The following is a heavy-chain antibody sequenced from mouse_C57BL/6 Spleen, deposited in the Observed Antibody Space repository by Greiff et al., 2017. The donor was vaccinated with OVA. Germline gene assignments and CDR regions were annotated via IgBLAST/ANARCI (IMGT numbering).Heavy chain of an antibody. CDR1: GFTFSDFY. CDR2: SRNKADDYTT. CDR3: ARDADGYHGCCDV. Sequence: EVQGVESGGGLVQSGRSLRLSCATSGFTFSDFYMEWVRQAPGKGLEWIAASRNKADDYTTEDSASVKGRLIVSRDTAQSILYLQMNALRAEDTAIYYCARDADGYHGCCDVWGTGTTVTVSS. D-gene: IGHD2-3*01. J-gene: IGHJ1*03. V-gene: IGHV7-1*01.